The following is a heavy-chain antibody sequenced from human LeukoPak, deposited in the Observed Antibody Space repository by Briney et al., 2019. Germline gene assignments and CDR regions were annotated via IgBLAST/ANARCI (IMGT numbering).Heavy chain of an antibody. Sequence: SVKVSCTASGGTFSSYAISWVRQAPGQGLEWMGRIIPIFGTANYAQKFQGRVTITADKSTSTAYMELSSLRSEDTAVYYCARGKNWNDLTFDYWGQGTLVTVSS. CDR2: IIPIFGTA. CDR1: GGTFSSYA. V-gene: IGHV1-69*06. CDR3: ARGKNWNDLTFDY. D-gene: IGHD1-1*01. J-gene: IGHJ4*02.